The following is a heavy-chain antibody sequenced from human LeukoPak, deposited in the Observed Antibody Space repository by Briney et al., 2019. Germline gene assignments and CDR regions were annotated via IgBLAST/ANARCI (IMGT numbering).Heavy chain of an antibody. CDR2: IYSGGST. CDR3: ARDLDTMTYYYYMDV. Sequence: GSLRLSCAASELTLSSNYMSWIRQAPGRGLEWVSFIYSGGSTYYADSVRGRFIISRDNSKNTLYLQMNSLRAEDTAVYYCARDLDTMTYYYYMDVWGKGTTATISS. D-gene: IGHD3-22*01. CDR1: ELTLSSNY. J-gene: IGHJ6*03. V-gene: IGHV3-53*01.